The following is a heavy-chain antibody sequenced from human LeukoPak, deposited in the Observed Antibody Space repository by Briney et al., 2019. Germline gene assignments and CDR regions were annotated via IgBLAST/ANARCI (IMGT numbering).Heavy chain of an antibody. V-gene: IGHV1-2*02. Sequence: ASVKVSCKASGYTFTSYDINWVRQATGQGLEWMGWMNPNSGGTNYAQNFQGRVTMTRDTSISTAYMDLSSLRSDDTAVYYCARDHWTSYSGPDYWGQGTLVTVSS. D-gene: IGHD5-12*01. CDR3: ARDHWTSYSGPDY. J-gene: IGHJ4*02. CDR2: MNPNSGGT. CDR1: GYTFTSYD.